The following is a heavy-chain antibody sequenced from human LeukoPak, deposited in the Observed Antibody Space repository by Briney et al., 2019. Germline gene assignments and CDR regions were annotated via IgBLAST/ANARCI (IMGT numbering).Heavy chain of an antibody. CDR2: IYHSGTT. J-gene: IGHJ6*03. D-gene: IGHD3-10*01. Sequence: SETLSLTCNVSGFSITSGYYWGWIRQPPGKGLEWIGSIYHSGTTHFNPSFKSRVTISVDTSKNQFSLKLSSVTAADTAVYYCARTTMVRGTYYMDVWGKGTTVTVSS. CDR1: GFSITSGYY. CDR3: ARTTMVRGTYYMDV. V-gene: IGHV4-38-2*02.